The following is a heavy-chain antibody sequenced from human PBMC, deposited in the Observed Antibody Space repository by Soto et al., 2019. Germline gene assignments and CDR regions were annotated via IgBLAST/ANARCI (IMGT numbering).Heavy chain of an antibody. CDR3: ASMGYHYGSGSYPLDY. V-gene: IGHV4-59*01. CDR1: GGSINSYY. CDR2: IYYSGST. J-gene: IGHJ4*02. D-gene: IGHD3-10*01. Sequence: SETLSLTCTVSGGSINSYYWSWIRQPPGKGLEWIGYIYYSGSTNYNPSLKSRVTISGDTSKSQFSLKLSSLTAADTAVYYCASMGYHYGSGSYPLDYWGQGTLVTVSS.